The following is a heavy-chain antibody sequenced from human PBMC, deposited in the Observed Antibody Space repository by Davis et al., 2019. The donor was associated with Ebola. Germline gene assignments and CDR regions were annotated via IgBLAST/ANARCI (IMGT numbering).Heavy chain of an antibody. V-gene: IGHV3-21*01. CDR3: ARVRDPCWCDP. CDR1: GFTFSSYS. D-gene: IGHD4-17*01. CDR2: ISSSSNYI. Sequence: GESLKISCAASGFTFSSYSMHWVRQAPGKGLEWVSSISSSSNYIDYADSVKGRFTISRDNAKNSLYLQMNSLRAEDTAVYYCARVRDPCWCDPWGQGTLVTVSS. J-gene: IGHJ5*02.